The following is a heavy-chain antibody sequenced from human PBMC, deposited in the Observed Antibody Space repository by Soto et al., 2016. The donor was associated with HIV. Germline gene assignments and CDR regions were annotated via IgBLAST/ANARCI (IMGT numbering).Heavy chain of an antibody. Sequence: EVQMVESGGDVVQPGKSVRLACQASGFEFNSYNMNWVRQAPGKGPQWVASISKSGGSKYYVDAVRGRFIIARDNTKNXLYLHMTGLKVDDSGLYYCVRDERDDFGTKTDYWYFDLWGRGTQVTV. D-gene: IGHD4-17*01. CDR3: VRDERDDFGTKTDYWYFDL. CDR1: GFEFNSYN. CDR2: ISKSGGSK. V-gene: IGHV3-21*06. J-gene: IGHJ2*01.